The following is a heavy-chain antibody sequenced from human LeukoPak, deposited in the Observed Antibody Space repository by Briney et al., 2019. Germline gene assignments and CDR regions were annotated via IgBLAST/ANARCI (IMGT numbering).Heavy chain of an antibody. CDR3: ARAARQGFAMIVVPFFYFDL. V-gene: IGHV4-31*03. D-gene: IGHD3-22*01. Sequence: SQTLSLTCTVSGGSISSGASDWGWIRQHPKRGLEWVGYINHSGSTYYNPSLGSRVTMSVDTSKNQFSLKLSSVTAADSAVYYCARAARQGFAMIVVPFFYFDLWGRGTLVTVSS. CDR2: INHSGST. CDR1: GGSISSGASD. J-gene: IGHJ2*01.